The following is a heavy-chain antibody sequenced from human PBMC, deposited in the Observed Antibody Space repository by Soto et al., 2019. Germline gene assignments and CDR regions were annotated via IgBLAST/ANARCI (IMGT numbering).Heavy chain of an antibody. CDR3: TRLFHRTYYYGSGSDCFDY. J-gene: IGHJ4*02. V-gene: IGHV4-39*01. CDR2: HYYRGTT. D-gene: IGHD3-10*01. CDR1: GGPIPSSTQN. Sequence: QLQLQESGPRLVKPSETLSLTCTVSGGPIPSSTQNWGWVPQPPGQGLEWFGSHYYRGTTYYTPPLTSRVSRSVDTSKSQFSLKLSSVSAADTAVFYCTRLFHRTYYYGSGSDCFDYWGQGTVVTVSS.